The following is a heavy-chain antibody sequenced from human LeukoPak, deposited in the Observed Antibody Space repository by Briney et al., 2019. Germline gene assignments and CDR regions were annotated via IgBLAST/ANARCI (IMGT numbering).Heavy chain of an antibody. CDR3: ARDGRGYASSWYFDL. D-gene: IGHD6-13*01. Sequence: PSETLSLTCAVYGGSFSGYYWSWIRQPPGKGLEWIGEINHSGSTNYSPSLKSRVTLSVDTSRNQFSLRLSSVTAADTAVYYCARDGRGYASSWYFDLWGQGTLVTVSS. J-gene: IGHJ4*02. V-gene: IGHV4-34*01. CDR1: GGSFSGYY. CDR2: INHSGST.